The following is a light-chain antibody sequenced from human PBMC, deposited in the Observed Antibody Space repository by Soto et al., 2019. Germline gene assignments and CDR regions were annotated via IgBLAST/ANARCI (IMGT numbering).Light chain of an antibody. J-gene: IGLJ2*01. CDR2: DNR. Sequence: SYELTQPPSLSVAPGQTARITCGGANIRSESVHWYQQKPGQAPVLVVYDNRDRPSGVPERFSGSNSGNTATMSISGVEAGDEADYYCQVWPTSSDQCVFGGGTKLTVL. V-gene: IGLV3-21*02. CDR3: QVWPTSSDQCV. CDR1: NIRSES.